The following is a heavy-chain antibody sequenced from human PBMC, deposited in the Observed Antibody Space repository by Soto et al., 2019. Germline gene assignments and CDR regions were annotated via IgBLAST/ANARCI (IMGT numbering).Heavy chain of an antibody. CDR2: IYHSGST. Sequence: QVQLQESGPGLVKPSGTLSLTCAVSGGSISSSNWWSWVRQPPGKGLQWIGEIYHSGSTNYIPSLKSRVTISVEKSRNQLSMKLSTVTAADTAVYYCARRWGEGRVDYWGQGTLVTVSS. J-gene: IGHJ4*02. V-gene: IGHV4-4*02. D-gene: IGHD3-10*01. CDR1: GGSISSSNW. CDR3: ARRWGEGRVDY.